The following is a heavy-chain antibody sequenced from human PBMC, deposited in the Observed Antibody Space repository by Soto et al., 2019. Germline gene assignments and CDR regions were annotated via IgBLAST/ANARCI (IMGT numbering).Heavy chain of an antibody. CDR1: GFAFSGYG. D-gene: IGHD1-26*01. CDR2: IGHDGSNR. J-gene: IGHJ6*02. V-gene: IGHV3-33*01. Sequence: QVHLVESGGGVVQPGRSLRLSCAASGFAFSGYGMHWVRQAPGKGLEWVTFIGHDGSNRYYVDSVKGRFTISRDNSKNTLDLQMNSLSADDTAVYYCARGLVPPAVSLNNHFRYGMDVWGQGTTVTVSS. CDR3: ARGLVPPAVSLNNHFRYGMDV.